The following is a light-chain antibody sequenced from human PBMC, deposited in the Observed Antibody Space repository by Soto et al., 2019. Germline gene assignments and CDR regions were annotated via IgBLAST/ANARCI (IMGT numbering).Light chain of an antibody. V-gene: IGKV3D-20*02. CDR1: QSVSSSY. J-gene: IGKJ5*01. CDR3: QQRYRWPPIT. CDR2: GAS. Sequence: EIVLTQSPGTLSLSPGERATLSCRASQSVSSSYLAWYQQKPGQAPRLFIYGASSRATGIPARFSGSGSGTEFTLTISSLEPEDFAVYYCQQRYRWPPITFGQGTRLEI.